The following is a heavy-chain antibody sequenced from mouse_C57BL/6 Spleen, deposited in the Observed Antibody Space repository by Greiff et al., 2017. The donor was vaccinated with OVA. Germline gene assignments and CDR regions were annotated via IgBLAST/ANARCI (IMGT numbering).Heavy chain of an antibody. CDR3: ARARQLRQYYFAY. CDR2: IHPNSGST. J-gene: IGHJ2*01. Sequence: QVQLQQPGAELVKPGASVKLSCKASGYTFTSYWMHWVKPRPGQGLEWIGMIHPNSGSTNYNEKFKSKATLTVDKSSSTAYMQLSSLTSEDSAVYYCARARQLRQYYFAYWGQGTTLTVSS. V-gene: IGHV1-64*01. D-gene: IGHD3-2*02. CDR1: GYTFTSYW.